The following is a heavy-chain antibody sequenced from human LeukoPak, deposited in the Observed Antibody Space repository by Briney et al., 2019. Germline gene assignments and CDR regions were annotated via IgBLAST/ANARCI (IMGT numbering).Heavy chain of an antibody. CDR2: IKEDGSAK. CDR1: GFNFGIYW. CDR3: ARECAGDCYSDY. V-gene: IGHV3-7*01. J-gene: IGHJ4*02. D-gene: IGHD2-21*02. Sequence: GGSLRLSCAASGFNFGIYWMSWVRQAPGKGLEWVAHIKEDGSAKYYVDSVKGRFTISRENAKNSVYLQMNSLRAEDTAVYYCARECAGDCYSDYWGQGTLVTVSS.